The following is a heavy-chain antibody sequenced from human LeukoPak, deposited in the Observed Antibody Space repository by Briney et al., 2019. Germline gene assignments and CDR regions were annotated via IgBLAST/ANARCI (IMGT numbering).Heavy chain of an antibody. D-gene: IGHD3-10*01. CDR3: AKVGPSLVRGLIRGGARYYYNYMDV. CDR2: ISGNGGST. J-gene: IGHJ6*03. Sequence: PGGSLRLSCAASGFTFSSYGMSWVRQAPGKGLEWVSAISGNGGSTHYADSVKGRFAISRDTSKNTLYLQMNSLRAEDTAVYYCAKVGPSLVRGLIRGGARYYYNYMDVWGKGTTVTISS. CDR1: GFTFSSYG. V-gene: IGHV3-23*01.